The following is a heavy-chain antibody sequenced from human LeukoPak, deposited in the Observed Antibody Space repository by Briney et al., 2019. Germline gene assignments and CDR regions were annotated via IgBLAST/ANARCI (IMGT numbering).Heavy chain of an antibody. CDR3: ARGVDIVATTTNRYFDY. CDR1: GGSFSSYY. Sequence: PSETLSLTCTVSGGSFSSYYWSWIRQPPGKGLEWIGYIYYSGSTNPSLKSRVTISVDTSKNQFSLKLSSVTAADTAVYYCARGVDIVATTTNRYFDYWGQGTLVTVSS. V-gene: IGHV4-59*01. D-gene: IGHD5-12*01. J-gene: IGHJ4*02. CDR2: IYYSGST.